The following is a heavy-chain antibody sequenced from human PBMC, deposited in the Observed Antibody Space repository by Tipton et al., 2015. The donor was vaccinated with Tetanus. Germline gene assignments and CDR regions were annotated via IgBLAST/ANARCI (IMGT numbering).Heavy chain of an antibody. CDR3: ARLSSSANDAHGFDI. Sequence: TLSLTCTVSGGSVSSSTYYWVWIRQPPGKGLEWIGTIFYSGSTYYSPSLKSRVTTSIDSSKNQLSLRLRSVTAADTAMYYCARLSSSANDAHGFDIWGQGTMVTVSS. CDR2: IFYSGST. D-gene: IGHD2-8*01. J-gene: IGHJ3*02. CDR1: GGSVSSSTYY. V-gene: IGHV4-39*01.